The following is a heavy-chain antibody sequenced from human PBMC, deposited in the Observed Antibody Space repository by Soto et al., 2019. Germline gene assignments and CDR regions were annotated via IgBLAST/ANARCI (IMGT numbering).Heavy chain of an antibody. D-gene: IGHD3-16*01. V-gene: IGHV1-3*01. CDR1: GYTFTSYA. CDR3: ATQMGEGYFDY. J-gene: IGHJ4*02. Sequence: QVQLVQSGAEVKKPGASVKVSCKASGYTFTSYAMHWVRQAPGQRLEWMGWINAGNGNTKYSQKFQGRVTITRDTSAGTAYMELSSLRSEDTAVYYCATQMGEGYFDYWGQGTLVTVSS. CDR2: INAGNGNT.